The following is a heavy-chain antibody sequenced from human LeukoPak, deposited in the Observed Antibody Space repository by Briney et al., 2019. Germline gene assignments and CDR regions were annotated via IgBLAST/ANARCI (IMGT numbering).Heavy chain of an antibody. CDR1: GFTFSAYV. J-gene: IGHJ4*01. Sequence: GGSLTLSCAVSGFTFSAYVMHWVRQAPGKGLECVAVISNDGNEKYYAGSVKGRFSISRDNSKNTLYLQMSSLRTEDTAVYYCARDGGYTGGWTYGAGDYWGQGTLVTVSS. D-gene: IGHD2-8*02. CDR2: ISNDGNEK. V-gene: IGHV3-30*04. CDR3: ARDGGYTGGWTYGAGDY.